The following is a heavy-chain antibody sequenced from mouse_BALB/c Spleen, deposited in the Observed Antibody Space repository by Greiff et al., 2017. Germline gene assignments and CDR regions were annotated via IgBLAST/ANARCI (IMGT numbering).Heavy chain of an antibody. CDR1: GYTFTDYE. CDR3: TREGVITTVDDY. Sequence: QVQLKQSGAELVRPGASVTLSCKASGYTFTDYEMHWVKQTPVHGLEWIGAIDPETGGTAYNQKFKGKATLTADKSSSTAYMELRSLTSEDSAVYYCTREGVITTVDDYWGQGTTLTVSS. V-gene: IGHV1-15*01. CDR2: IDPETGGT. D-gene: IGHD1-1*01. J-gene: IGHJ2*01.